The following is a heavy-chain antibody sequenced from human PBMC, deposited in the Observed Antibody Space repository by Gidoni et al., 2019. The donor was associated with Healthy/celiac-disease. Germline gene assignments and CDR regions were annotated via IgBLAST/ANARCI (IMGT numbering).Heavy chain of an antibody. CDR3: AKARGTTTVIDYYYYGMDV. CDR2: ISGSGGST. V-gene: IGHV3-23*01. CDR1: GSPFSCYA. Sequence: EVQLLESGGGLVQPGGSLRLSCAASGSPFSCYAMSWVRQAPGKGLEWVSAISGSGGSTYYADSVKGRFTISRDNSKNTLYLQMNSLRAEDTAVYYCAKARGTTTVIDYYYYGMDVWGQGTTVTVSS. J-gene: IGHJ6*02. D-gene: IGHD4-17*01.